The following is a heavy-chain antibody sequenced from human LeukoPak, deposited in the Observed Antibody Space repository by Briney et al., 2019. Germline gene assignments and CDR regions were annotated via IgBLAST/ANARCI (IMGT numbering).Heavy chain of an antibody. J-gene: IGHJ4*02. Sequence: GRSLRLSCAASGFTFSSYAMHWVRQAPGKGLEGVAVISYDGSNKYYADSVKGRFTISRDNPKNTLYLQMNSLRAEDTAVSYCAGERYSSGFDYWGQGTLVTVSS. V-gene: IGHV3-30*04. CDR2: ISYDGSNK. CDR1: GFTFSSYA. D-gene: IGHD6-19*01. CDR3: AGERYSSGFDY.